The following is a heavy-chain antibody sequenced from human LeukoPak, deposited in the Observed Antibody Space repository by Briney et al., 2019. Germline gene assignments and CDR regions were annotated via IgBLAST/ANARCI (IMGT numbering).Heavy chain of an antibody. D-gene: IGHD3-10*01. V-gene: IGHV4-34*01. CDR1: GGSFSGYY. Sequence: SETLSLTCAVSGGSFSGYYWSWIRQPPGKGLEWIGGINHSGSTNYNPSLKSRVTISVDTSKNQFSLKLSSVTAADTAVYYCARRLWFGGYYFDYWGQGTLVTVSS. CDR2: INHSGST. J-gene: IGHJ4*02. CDR3: ARRLWFGGYYFDY.